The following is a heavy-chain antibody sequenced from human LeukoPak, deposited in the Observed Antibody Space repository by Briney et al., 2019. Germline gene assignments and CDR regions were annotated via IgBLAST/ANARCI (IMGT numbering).Heavy chain of an antibody. D-gene: IGHD3-16*01. CDR1: GYTFTNYG. Sequence: GASVKVSYKASGYTFTNYGISWVRQAPGQGLGWMGWINPNSGGTNYAQKFQGRVTMTRDTSISTAHMELSRLRSDDTAVYYCARDRMGGAFDIWGQGTMVTVSS. CDR2: INPNSGGT. J-gene: IGHJ3*02. V-gene: IGHV1-2*02. CDR3: ARDRMGGAFDI.